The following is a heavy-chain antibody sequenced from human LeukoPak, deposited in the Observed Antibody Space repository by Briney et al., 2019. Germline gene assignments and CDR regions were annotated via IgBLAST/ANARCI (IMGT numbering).Heavy chain of an antibody. Sequence: GGSLQISGQGSGSNFTSYWIGGVRRLPGKGLEGMGIIYTGDSDTRYSPSFPGQVTISADKSISTAYLQWSSLKASDTAMYYCARHYPYYGSGSYPDYWGQGTLVTVSS. D-gene: IGHD3-10*01. V-gene: IGHV5-51*01. CDR1: GSNFTSYW. J-gene: IGHJ4*02. CDR3: ARHYPYYGSGSYPDY. CDR2: IYTGDSDT.